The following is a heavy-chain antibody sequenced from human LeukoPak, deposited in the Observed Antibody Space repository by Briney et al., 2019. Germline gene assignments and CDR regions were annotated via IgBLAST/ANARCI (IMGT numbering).Heavy chain of an antibody. CDR3: AKDRYYGSGSLDY. J-gene: IGHJ4*02. Sequence: GGSLRLSCAASGFTFSSYGMHWVRQAPGKGLEGVAFIRYDGSNKYYADSVKGRFTISRDNSKNTLYLQMNSLRAEDTAVYYCAKDRYYGSGSLDYWGQGTLVTVSS. D-gene: IGHD3-10*01. CDR2: IRYDGSNK. V-gene: IGHV3-30*02. CDR1: GFTFSSYG.